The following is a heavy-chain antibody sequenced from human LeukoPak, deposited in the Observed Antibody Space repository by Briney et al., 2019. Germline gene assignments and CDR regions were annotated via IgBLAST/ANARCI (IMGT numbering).Heavy chain of an antibody. D-gene: IGHD1-14*01. J-gene: IGHJ4*02. CDR3: ARDFIRKSFDY. CDR2: IWYDGSNK. CDR1: GFTLSSYG. Sequence: GRSLRLSCAASGFTLSSYGMHWVRQAPGKGLEWVAVIWYDGSNKYYADSVKGRFTISRDNSKNTLYLQMNSLRAEDTAVYYCARDFIRKSFDYWGQGTLVTVSS. V-gene: IGHV3-33*01.